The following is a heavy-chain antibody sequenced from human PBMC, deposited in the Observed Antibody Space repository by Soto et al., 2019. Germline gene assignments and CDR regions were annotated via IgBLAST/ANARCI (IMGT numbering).Heavy chain of an antibody. Sequence: EVQLLESGGGLVQPGGSLRLSCAASGFTFSSYALSWVRQAPGKGLEWVSIISDSGGSTFYADSVKGRCTISRDNSKNTLYLQMNNLRAEDTAVYYCAKHFDSGCPDYWGQGTLVTVSS. J-gene: IGHJ4*02. CDR1: GFTFSSYA. CDR3: AKHFDSGCPDY. D-gene: IGHD6-19*01. CDR2: ISDSGGST. V-gene: IGHV3-23*01.